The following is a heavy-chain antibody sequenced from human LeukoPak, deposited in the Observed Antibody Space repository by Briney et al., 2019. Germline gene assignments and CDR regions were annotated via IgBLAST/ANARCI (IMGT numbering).Heavy chain of an antibody. CDR3: ARHGSTVTTARFDP. J-gene: IGHJ5*02. CDR2: IYSSGST. CDR1: GGSISSYC. Sequence: PSETLSLTCTASGGSISSYCWSWVRQPPGKGLEWVGDIYSSGSTNYNPSLKSRLTISVDTSKNQSPLKLSSVPAADTAVYYCARHGSTVTTARFDPWGQGTLVTVSS. V-gene: IGHV4-59*01. D-gene: IGHD4-17*01.